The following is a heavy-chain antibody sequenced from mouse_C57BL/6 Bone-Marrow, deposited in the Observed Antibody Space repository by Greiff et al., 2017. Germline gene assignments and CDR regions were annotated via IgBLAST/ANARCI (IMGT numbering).Heavy chain of an antibody. Sequence: VQLQQSGAELVRPGASVKLSCTASGFNIKDYYMHWVKQRPEQGLEWIGRIDPEDGDTEYAPTFQGKATMTADTSSNTAYLQLSSLTSDDTAVYYCTTPGFITTVVPFAYWGQGTLVTVSA. CDR2: IDPEDGDT. CDR1: GFNIKDYY. V-gene: IGHV14-1*01. J-gene: IGHJ3*01. D-gene: IGHD1-1*01. CDR3: TTPGFITTVVPFAY.